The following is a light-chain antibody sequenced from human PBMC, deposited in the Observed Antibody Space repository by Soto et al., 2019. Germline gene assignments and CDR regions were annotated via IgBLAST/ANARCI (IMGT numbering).Light chain of an antibody. CDR2: DVS. CDR1: QSVSGY. Sequence: IVLTQSPATLSLSPGERATLSCRASQSVSGYLAWYQQKPGQAPRLLIYDVSSRATGIPARFGGSGSGTDFTLTISGLEPEDVAVYYCQQRSLGTFGPGTKVDIK. V-gene: IGKV3-11*01. CDR3: QQRSLGT. J-gene: IGKJ3*01.